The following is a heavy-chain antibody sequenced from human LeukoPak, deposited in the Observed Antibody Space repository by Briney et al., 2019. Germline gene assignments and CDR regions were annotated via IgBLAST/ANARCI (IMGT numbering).Heavy chain of an antibody. Sequence: SETLSLTCAVYGGSFSGYYWSWIRQPPGKGLEWIGEINHSGSTNYNPSLKSRVTISVDTSTNQFSLKLSSVTAADTAVYYCARGAARPARYFDLWGRGTLVTVSS. CDR3: ARGAARPARYFDL. V-gene: IGHV4-34*01. D-gene: IGHD6-6*01. CDR1: GGSFSGYY. CDR2: INHSGST. J-gene: IGHJ2*01.